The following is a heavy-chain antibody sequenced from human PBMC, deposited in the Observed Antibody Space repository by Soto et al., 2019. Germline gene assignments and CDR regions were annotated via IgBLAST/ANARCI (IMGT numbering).Heavy chain of an antibody. J-gene: IGHJ3*02. CDR2: IIPILGIA. CDR3: ARDWGDYGAFDI. CDR1: GGTFSSYT. Sequence: SVKVSCKASGGTFSSYTISWVRQAPGQGLEWMGRIIPILGIANYAQKFQGRVTITADKSTSTAYMELSSLRSEDTAVYYCARDWGDYGAFDIWGQGTMVTVSS. V-gene: IGHV1-69*04. D-gene: IGHD4-17*01.